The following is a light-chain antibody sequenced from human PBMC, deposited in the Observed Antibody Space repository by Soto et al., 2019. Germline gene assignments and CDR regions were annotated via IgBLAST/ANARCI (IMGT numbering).Light chain of an antibody. CDR2: EVN. V-gene: IGLV2-8*01. J-gene: IGLJ1*01. CDR1: SSDVGGRNY. Sequence: QSVLTQSPSASGSPGQSVTISCTGTSSDVGGRNYVSWYQHHPGKAPKLIIYEVNKRPSGVPDRFSGSKSGNTASLTVSGLQAEDEADYYCSSYAGSSNVFGTGTKVTVL. CDR3: SSYAGSSNV.